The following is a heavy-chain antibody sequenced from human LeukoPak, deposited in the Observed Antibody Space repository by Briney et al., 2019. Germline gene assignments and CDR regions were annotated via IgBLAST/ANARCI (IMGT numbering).Heavy chain of an antibody. Sequence: GGSLRLSCAASGFTFSSYGMHWVRQAPGKGLEWVAVISHDGNKKYYGDSVKGRFTISRDNTKNSLYLQLNNLRADDTALCYCVRDTKDYWGQGTLVTVSS. V-gene: IGHV3-30*03. CDR2: ISHDGNKK. CDR3: VRDTKDY. J-gene: IGHJ4*02. CDR1: GFTFSSYG. D-gene: IGHD2-8*01.